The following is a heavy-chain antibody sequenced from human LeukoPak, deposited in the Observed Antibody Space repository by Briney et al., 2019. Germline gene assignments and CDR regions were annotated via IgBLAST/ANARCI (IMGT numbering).Heavy chain of an antibody. J-gene: IGHJ4*02. Sequence: ASVPASCKASGYTFTNYHINWVRQATGQGLEWMGWMNPNNGDSGYAQKFQGRVTITRDTSISTSYMELRSLRSDDTAVYFCARTTSFTASGYDYWGQGTMVTVSS. V-gene: IGHV1-8*03. D-gene: IGHD6-25*01. CDR1: GYTFTNYH. CDR3: ARTTSFTASGYDY. CDR2: MNPNNGDS.